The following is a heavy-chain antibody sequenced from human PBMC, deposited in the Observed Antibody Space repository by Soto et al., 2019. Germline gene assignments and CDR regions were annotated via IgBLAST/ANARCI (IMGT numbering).Heavy chain of an antibody. Sequence: QMQLVQSGPEVKKPGTSVKVSCKASGFTFTSSAMQWVRQARGQRLEWIGWIVVGSGNTNYAQKFQERVIITRDMSTSPADMELSSLRSEDTAVYYCAAERDDVSPQYYGMDVWGQGTTVTVSS. CDR2: IVVGSGNT. V-gene: IGHV1-58*02. J-gene: IGHJ6*02. CDR1: GFTFTSSA. CDR3: AAERDDVSPQYYGMDV. D-gene: IGHD3-16*01.